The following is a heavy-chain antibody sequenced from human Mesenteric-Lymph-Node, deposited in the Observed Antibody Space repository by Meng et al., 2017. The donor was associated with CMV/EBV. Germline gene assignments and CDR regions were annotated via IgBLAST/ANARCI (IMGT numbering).Heavy chain of an antibody. Sequence: GESLKISCAASGFTVSSNYMNWVRQAQGKGLEWVSVIYSGGITYYADSVKGRFTISRDNSKNTLYLQMNSLRAEDTAVYYCARGDNSGWPTFDYWGQGTLVTVSS. CDR2: IYSGGIT. CDR3: ARGDNSGWPTFDY. D-gene: IGHD6-25*01. CDR1: GFTVSSNY. J-gene: IGHJ4*02. V-gene: IGHV3-53*01.